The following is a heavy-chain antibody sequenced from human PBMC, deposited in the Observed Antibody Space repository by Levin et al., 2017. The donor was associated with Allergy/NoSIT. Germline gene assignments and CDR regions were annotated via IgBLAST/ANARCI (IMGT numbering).Heavy chain of an antibody. J-gene: IGHJ4*02. V-gene: IGHV3-30*18. D-gene: IGHD1-26*01. CDR2: ITSDGSNK. CDR1: GFSFSTYG. CDR3: AKGGDFDY. Sequence: GGSLRLSCAASGFSFSTYGIQWVRQAPGKGLEWVALITSDGSNKYYADPVKGRFTISRDNSKNTVYLQMNSLRAEDTAVYYCAKGGDFDYWGLGTVVTVSS.